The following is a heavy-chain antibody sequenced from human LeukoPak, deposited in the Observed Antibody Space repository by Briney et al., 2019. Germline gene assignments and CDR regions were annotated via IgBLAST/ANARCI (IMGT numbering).Heavy chain of an antibody. CDR3: VRQIYADPYLDL. D-gene: IGHD2-2*02. Sequence: SETLSLTCTVSGGSISNSDYYWGWIRQPPRKGLEWIGSMFHTGSPLYNPSLKSRVTISVDTSKTHFSLKLSSVSAADTAVYYCVRQIYADPYLDLWGRGTLVIVSS. CDR2: MFHTGSP. J-gene: IGHJ2*01. V-gene: IGHV4-39*01. CDR1: GGSISNSDYY.